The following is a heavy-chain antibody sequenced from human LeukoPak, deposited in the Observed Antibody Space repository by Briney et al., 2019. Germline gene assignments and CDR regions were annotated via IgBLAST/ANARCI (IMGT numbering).Heavy chain of an antibody. CDR1: GYNFANYW. Sequence: GESLKISCKTSGYNFANYWIGWVRQMPGKGLEWMGIIYPGDSHTRYSPSFQGQVTISVDKSTNTAYLQWSTLKASDTAMYYCARSPSYYDNTGYYYFDNWGQGTLVTVSS. J-gene: IGHJ4*02. CDR2: IYPGDSHT. CDR3: ARSPSYYDNTGYYYFDN. D-gene: IGHD3-22*01. V-gene: IGHV5-51*01.